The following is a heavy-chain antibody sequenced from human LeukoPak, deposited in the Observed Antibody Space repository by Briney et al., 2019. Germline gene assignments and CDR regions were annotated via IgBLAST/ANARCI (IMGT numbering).Heavy chain of an antibody. CDR2: ISYDGSNK. J-gene: IGHJ4*02. Sequence: GGSLRLSCAASGFTFSSYGMHWVRQAPGKGLEWVAVISYDGSNKYYADSVKGRFTISRDNSKNTLYLQMNSLRAEDTAVYYCARPDYGDTGGSDYWGQGTLVTVSS. CDR1: GFTFSSYG. CDR3: ARPDYGDTGGSDY. V-gene: IGHV3-30*03. D-gene: IGHD4-17*01.